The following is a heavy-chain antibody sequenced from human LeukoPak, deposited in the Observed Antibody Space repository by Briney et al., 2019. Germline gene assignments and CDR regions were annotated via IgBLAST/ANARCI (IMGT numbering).Heavy chain of an antibody. D-gene: IGHD2-15*01. V-gene: IGHV1-2*02. CDR2: INPNSGGT. CDR1: GYTFTGYY. J-gene: IGHJ3*02. Sequence: GASVKVSCKASGYTFTGYYMHWVRQAPGQGLEWMGWINPNSGGTNYAQKFQGRVTMTRDTSISTAYMELSRLRSDDTVVYYCARDTSGGSLDAFDIWGQGTMVTVSS. CDR3: ARDTSGGSLDAFDI.